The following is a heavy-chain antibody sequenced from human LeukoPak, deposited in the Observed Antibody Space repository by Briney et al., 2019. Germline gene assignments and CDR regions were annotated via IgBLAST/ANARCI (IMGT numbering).Heavy chain of an antibody. CDR1: GGSFSGYY. J-gene: IGHJ5*02. CDR2: INHSGST. V-gene: IGHV4-34*01. CDR3: ARGRAGLRYFGWLRRGFDP. Sequence: SETLSLTCAVYGGSFSGYYWSWIRQPPGKGLEWIGEINHSGSTNYNPSLKSRVTISVDTSKNQFSLKLSSVTAADTAVYYCARGRAGLRYFGWLRRGFDPWGQGTLVTVSS. D-gene: IGHD3-9*01.